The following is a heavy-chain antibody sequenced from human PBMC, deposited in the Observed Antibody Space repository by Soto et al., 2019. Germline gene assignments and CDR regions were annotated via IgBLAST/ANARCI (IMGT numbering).Heavy chain of an antibody. J-gene: IGHJ6*02. CDR2: IYYSGST. CDR3: ARDRAYYYDSSGYPGYYGMDV. D-gene: IGHD3-22*01. CDR1: GGSISSGDYY. Sequence: SETLSLSCTVSGGSISSGDYYWSWIRQPPGKGLEWIGYIYYSGSTYYNPSLKSRVTISVDTSKNQFSLKLSSVTAAVTAVYYCARDRAYYYDSSGYPGYYGMDVWGQGTTVTVSS. V-gene: IGHV4-30-4*01.